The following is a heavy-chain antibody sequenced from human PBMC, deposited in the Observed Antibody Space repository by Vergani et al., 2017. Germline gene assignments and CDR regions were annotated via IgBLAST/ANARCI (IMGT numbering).Heavy chain of an antibody. V-gene: IGHV1-69*02. CDR1: GGTFSSYT. CDR2: IIPILGIA. CDR3: AGAWGGKTTMVRAFDY. J-gene: IGHJ4*02. D-gene: IGHD3-10*01. Sequence: QVQLVQSGAEVKKPGASVKVSCKASGGTFSSYTISWVRQAPGQGLEWMGRIIPILGIANYAQKLQGRVTITADKSTSTAYMELSSLRSEDTAVYYCAGAWGGKTTMVRAFDYWGQGTLVTVSS.